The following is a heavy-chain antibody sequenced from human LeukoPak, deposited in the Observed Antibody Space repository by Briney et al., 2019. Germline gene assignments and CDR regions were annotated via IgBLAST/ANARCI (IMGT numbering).Heavy chain of an antibody. D-gene: IGHD1-26*01. CDR1: GGSISSGSYN. J-gene: IGHJ4*02. Sequence: PSQTLSLTCTVSGGSISSGSYNWSWIRQPPGKGLEWIVRIYTSGSTNNKPSLKSRATISVDTSENQFSLKLSSVTGADTAVYYCARDENGLLGDGGGGQGTLVTVSS. CDR2: IYTSGST. CDR3: ARDENGLLGDGG. V-gene: IGHV4-61*02.